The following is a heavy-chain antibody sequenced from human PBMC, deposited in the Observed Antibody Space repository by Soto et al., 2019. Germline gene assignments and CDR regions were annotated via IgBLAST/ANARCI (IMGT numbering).Heavy chain of an antibody. CDR1: GYSFTSYG. CDR3: ARHTWSSGSPAAFDY. Sequence: GESLKISCKGSGYSFTSYGIGWVRQMPEKGLEWMGIIYPGDSDTRYSPSFQGQVTISADRSISTAYLQWGSLKASDTAMYYCARHTWSSGSPAAFDYWGQGTQVTVSS. D-gene: IGHD1-26*01. J-gene: IGHJ4*02. CDR2: IYPGDSDT. V-gene: IGHV5-51*01.